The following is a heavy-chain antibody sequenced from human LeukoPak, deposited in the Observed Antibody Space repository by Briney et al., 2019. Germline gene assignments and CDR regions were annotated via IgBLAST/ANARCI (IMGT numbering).Heavy chain of an antibody. CDR3: ARGYYDSSLNY. Sequence: SETLSLTCAVYGGSFSGYYWSWIRQPPGKGLEWIGEINHSGSTNYNPSLKSRVTISVDTSKNQFSLKLSSVTAADTAVYYCARGYYDSSLNYWGQGTLVTVSS. J-gene: IGHJ4*02. CDR1: GGSFSGYY. V-gene: IGHV4-34*01. D-gene: IGHD3-22*01. CDR2: INHSGST.